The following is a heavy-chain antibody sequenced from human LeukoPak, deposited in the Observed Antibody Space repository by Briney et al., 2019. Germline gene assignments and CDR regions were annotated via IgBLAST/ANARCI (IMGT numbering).Heavy chain of an antibody. V-gene: IGHV3-30-3*01. CDR1: GFTFSSYA. Sequence: GGSLRLSCAASGFTFSSYAMSWVRQAPGKGLEWVAVISYDGSNKYYVDSVKGRFTISRDNSKNTLYLQMNSLRAEDTAVYYCARGYSSGWYRGGDFDYWGQGTLVTVSS. D-gene: IGHD6-19*01. J-gene: IGHJ4*02. CDR3: ARGYSSGWYRGGDFDY. CDR2: ISYDGSNK.